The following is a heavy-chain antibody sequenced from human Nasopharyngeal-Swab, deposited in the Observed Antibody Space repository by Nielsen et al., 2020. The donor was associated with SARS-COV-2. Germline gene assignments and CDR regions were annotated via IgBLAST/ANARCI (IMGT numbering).Heavy chain of an antibody. Sequence: CQAPGKALEWLALIYWDDDKRYSPSLKSRLTITKDTSKNQVVLTMTNMDPVDTATYYCAHRALELFDYWGQGTLVTVSS. CDR2: IYWDDDK. V-gene: IGHV2-5*02. CDR3: AHRALELFDY. D-gene: IGHD3-3*01. J-gene: IGHJ4*02.